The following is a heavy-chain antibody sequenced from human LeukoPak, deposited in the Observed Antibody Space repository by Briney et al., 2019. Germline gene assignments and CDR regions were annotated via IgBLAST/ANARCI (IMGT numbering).Heavy chain of an antibody. CDR1: GFTVSSNY. CDR3: ATISGSYSVGYYYYGMDV. V-gene: IGHV3-66*01. Sequence: PGGSLRLSCAASGFTVSSNYMSWVRQAPGKGLEWVSVIYSGGSTYYADSVKGRFTISRDNSKNTLYLQMNSLRAEDTAVYYCATISGSYSVGYYYYGMDVWGQGTTVTVSS. J-gene: IGHJ6*02. CDR2: IYSGGST. D-gene: IGHD1-26*01.